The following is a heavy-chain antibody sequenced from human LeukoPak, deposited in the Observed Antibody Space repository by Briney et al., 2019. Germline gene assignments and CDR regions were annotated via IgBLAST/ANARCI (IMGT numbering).Heavy chain of an antibody. CDR3: ARSGYSYGYVVDY. Sequence: PSQTLSLTCTVSGGSISSGDYYWSWIRQPPGKGLEWIGYIYYSGSTYYNPSLKSRVTISVDTSKNQFSLKLSSVTAADTAVYYCARSGYSYGYVVDYWGQGTLVTVS. CDR2: IYYSGST. CDR1: GGSISSGDYY. D-gene: IGHD5-18*01. V-gene: IGHV4-30-4*01. J-gene: IGHJ4*02.